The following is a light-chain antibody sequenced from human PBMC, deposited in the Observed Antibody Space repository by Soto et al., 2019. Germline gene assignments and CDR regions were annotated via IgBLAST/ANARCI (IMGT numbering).Light chain of an antibody. Sequence: EIVLTQSPATLSLSPGERATLSCGASQSLRGGSLAWYQHKPGLAPKLLVYGASSRATGIPDRFSGSGSGTDFTLTINRLEPEDFAVYYCQHYGSSPPYTFGQGTKLEIK. CDR1: QSLRGGS. J-gene: IGKJ2*01. CDR3: QHYGSSPPYT. CDR2: GAS. V-gene: IGKV3D-20*01.